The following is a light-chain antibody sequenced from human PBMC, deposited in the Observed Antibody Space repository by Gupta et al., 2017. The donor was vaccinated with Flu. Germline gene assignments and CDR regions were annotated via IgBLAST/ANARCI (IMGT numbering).Light chain of an antibody. V-gene: IGLV1-51*02. CDR3: GSWDGGMGGGV. J-gene: IGLJ2*01. CDR1: STNVGNNY. Sequence: SSTNVGNNYVSCCHHHPAAAPNLIIYEKNRRRSGIPSRFSGSSYAATATLRTTGRQLGEEADYYCGSWDGGMGGGVFGGGTKLTVL. CDR2: EKN.